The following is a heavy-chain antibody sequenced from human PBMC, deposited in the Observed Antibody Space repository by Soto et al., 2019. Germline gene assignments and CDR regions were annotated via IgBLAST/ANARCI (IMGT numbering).Heavy chain of an antibody. CDR3: ARVIYGDYGAYYYYDMDV. J-gene: IGHJ6*02. CDR2: IYYGGST. D-gene: IGHD4-17*01. CDR1: GGSISSYY. Sequence: PSETLSLTCTVSGGSISSYYWSWIRQPPGKGLEWIGYIYYGGSTNYNPSLKSRVTISVDTSKGQFSLKLSSVTAADTAVYYCARVIYGDYGAYYYYDMDVWGQGTTVTVSS. V-gene: IGHV4-59*01.